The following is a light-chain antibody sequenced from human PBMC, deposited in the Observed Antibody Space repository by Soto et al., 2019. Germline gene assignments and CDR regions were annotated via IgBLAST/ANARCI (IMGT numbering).Light chain of an antibody. CDR2: KDT. CDR1: VLAKKY. Sequence: SYELTQPSSVSVSPGQTARLTCSGDVLAKKYVRWFQQKPGQAPVLVIYKDTERPSGIPERFSGSSSGTTVTLTISGAQVDDEADYYCYSEPDNNRVFGGGTKVTVL. CDR3: YSEPDNNRV. V-gene: IGLV3-27*01. J-gene: IGLJ3*02.